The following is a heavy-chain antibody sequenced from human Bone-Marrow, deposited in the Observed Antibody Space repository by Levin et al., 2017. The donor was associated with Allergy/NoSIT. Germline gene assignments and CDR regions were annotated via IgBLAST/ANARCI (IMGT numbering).Heavy chain of an antibody. CDR3: AKGRRLSGHPESYFDS. CDR2: ISASGDNT. CDR1: GFTFSTYA. V-gene: IGHV3-23*01. J-gene: IGHJ4*02. Sequence: PGGSLRLSCAASGFTFSTYAMSWVRQAPGKGLEWVSAISASGDNTYYPGSVKGRFTISRDNSKNTLHLQMNSLRAEDTAVYYCAKGRRLSGHPESYFDSWGQGTLVTVSS. D-gene: IGHD1-14*01.